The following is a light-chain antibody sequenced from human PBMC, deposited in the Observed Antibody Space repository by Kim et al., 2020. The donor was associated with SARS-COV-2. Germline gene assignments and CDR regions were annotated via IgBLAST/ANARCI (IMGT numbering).Light chain of an antibody. V-gene: IGLV2-11*01. J-gene: IGLJ3*02. CDR3: CSYAGRYTWV. Sequence: GQPFAISCTGICGDVSGYTCVSSYKHRPGKAPILLIYVVTKRPSGVPDRFSGSKSGNTASLTISGLRAYDVADYYCCSYAGRYTWVFGGGTKLTVL. CDR2: VVT. CDR1: CGDVSGYTC.